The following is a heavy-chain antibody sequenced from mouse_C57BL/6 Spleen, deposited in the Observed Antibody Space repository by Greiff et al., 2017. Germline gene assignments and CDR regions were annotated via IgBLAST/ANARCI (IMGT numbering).Heavy chain of an antibody. CDR3: ARGQLRLPFGY. Sequence: VQLQQSGPELVKPGASVKISCKASGYAFSSSWMNWVKQRPGKGLEWIGRIYPGDGDTNYNGKFKGKATLTADKSSSTAYMQLSSLTSEDSAVYFCARGQLRLPFGYWGQGTTLTVSS. D-gene: IGHD3-2*02. CDR1: GYAFSSSW. CDR2: IYPGDGDT. J-gene: IGHJ2*01. V-gene: IGHV1-82*01.